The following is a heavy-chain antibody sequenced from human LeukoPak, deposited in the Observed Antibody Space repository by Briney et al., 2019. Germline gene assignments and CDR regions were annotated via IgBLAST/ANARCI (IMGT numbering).Heavy chain of an antibody. J-gene: IGHJ4*02. V-gene: IGHV1-46*01. D-gene: IGHD2-15*01. CDR3: ARDGYSYGLTKAIVVVVAATPRLPTYYFDY. CDR1: GYTFTSNY. Sequence: ASVKVSCKAFGYTFTSNYMHWVRQAPGQRPEWMGIINPSGGSTSYAQKFQGRVTMTRDMSTSTVYMELSSLRSEDTAVYYCARDGYSYGLTKAIVVVVAATPRLPTYYFDYWGQGTLVTVSS. CDR2: INPSGGST.